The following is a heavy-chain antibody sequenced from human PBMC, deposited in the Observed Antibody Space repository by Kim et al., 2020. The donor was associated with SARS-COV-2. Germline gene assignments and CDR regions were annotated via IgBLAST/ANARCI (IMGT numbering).Heavy chain of an antibody. V-gene: IGHV3-11*01. CDR3: AREVIDSGGWQWAVY. D-gene: IGHD6-19*01. J-gene: IGHJ4*02. Sequence: DSVKGRFTISRDNAKNSRYLQMNSLRAEDTAVYYCAREVIDSGGWQWAVYWGQGTLVTVSS.